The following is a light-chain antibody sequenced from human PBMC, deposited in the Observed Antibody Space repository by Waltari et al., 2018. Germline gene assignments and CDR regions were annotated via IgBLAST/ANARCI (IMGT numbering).Light chain of an antibody. V-gene: IGKV4-1*01. CDR2: WAS. J-gene: IGKJ5*01. Sequence: DIVMTQSPASLPVSLGERATITCQSSQSVLYSSNNKNYLAWYQQKPGQPPKLLIYWASTRESGVPDRFSGSGSGTDFTLTISSLQAEDVAVYYCQQYYTTPITFGQGTRLEIK. CDR1: QSVLYSSNNKNY. CDR3: QQYYTTPIT.